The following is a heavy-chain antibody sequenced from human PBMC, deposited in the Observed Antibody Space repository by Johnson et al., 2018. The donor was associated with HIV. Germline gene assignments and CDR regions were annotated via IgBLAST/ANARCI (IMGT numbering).Heavy chain of an antibody. J-gene: IGHJ3*02. Sequence: QVQLVESGGGVVRPGRALRLSCAASGLTFSNSAMHWVRQAPGKGLEWVAVISYDGDNIYYADSVKGRFTISRDNAKNSLYLQMNSLRAEDTAVSYSARVSNHAFDIWGQGTMVTVSS. V-gene: IGHV3-30-3*01. CDR1: GLTFSNSA. CDR2: ISYDGDNI. CDR3: ARVSNHAFDI.